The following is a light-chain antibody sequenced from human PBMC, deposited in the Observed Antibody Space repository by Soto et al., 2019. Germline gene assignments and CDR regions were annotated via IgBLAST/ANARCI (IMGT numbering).Light chain of an antibody. CDR1: QSISNR. V-gene: IGKV1-5*01. J-gene: IGKJ1*01. CDR3: QQYNSYS. CDR2: HAS. Sequence: DIQMTQSPSTLPASVGDRVTITCRASQSISNRLAWYQQKPGTAPKVLIYHASNLRSGVPSRFSGSGSGTEFTLTISSLQPDDFATYYCQQYNSYSFGQGTKVDIK.